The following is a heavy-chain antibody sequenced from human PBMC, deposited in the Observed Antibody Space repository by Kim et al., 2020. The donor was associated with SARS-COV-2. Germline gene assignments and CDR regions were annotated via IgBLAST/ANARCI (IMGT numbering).Heavy chain of an antibody. CDR2: FYYAGGT. V-gene: IGHV4-59*02. J-gene: IGHJ4*02. CDR1: GDSVDYYY. CDR3: ARVRIGAFDL. D-gene: IGHD3-10*01. Sequence: SETLFLTCSVFGDSVDYYYWSWVRQAPGKGLEWIGDFYYAGGTTNNPSLKSRVFVSIDTSKNQVSLKMTSVTAADTAIYYCARVRIGAFDLWGQGILVTVSS.